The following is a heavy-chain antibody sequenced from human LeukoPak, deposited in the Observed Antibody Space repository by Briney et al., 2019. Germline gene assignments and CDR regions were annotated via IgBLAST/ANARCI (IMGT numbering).Heavy chain of an antibody. CDR2: IYYSGST. Sequence: TTSETLSLTCTVSGGSISSYYWTWIRQPPGMGLEWIGYIYYSGSTNYNPSLKSRVTISVDTSKNQFSLKLSSVTAADTAVYYRARDYYYGSGRNYMDVWGKGTTVTVSS. CDR3: ARDYYYGSGRNYMDV. D-gene: IGHD3-10*01. V-gene: IGHV4-59*01. J-gene: IGHJ6*03. CDR1: GGSISSYY.